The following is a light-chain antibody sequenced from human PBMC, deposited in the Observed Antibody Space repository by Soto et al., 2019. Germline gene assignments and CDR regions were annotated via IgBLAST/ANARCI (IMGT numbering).Light chain of an antibody. CDR1: QTGSNSY. CDR3: QQYGYSQWT. J-gene: IGKJ1*01. Sequence: IVLTQSPGTLSLSPGERATLSGRASQTGSNSYLAWYQQKSAQAPRLLIYGVSTRATGIQDRFSGSGSGTEFTLTISRLEPEDFAVYFCQQYGYSQWTFGQGTKVEIK. CDR2: GVS. V-gene: IGKV3-20*01.